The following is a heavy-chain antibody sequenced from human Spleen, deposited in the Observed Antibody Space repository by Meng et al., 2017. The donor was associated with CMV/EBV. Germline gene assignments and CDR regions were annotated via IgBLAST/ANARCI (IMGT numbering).Heavy chain of an antibody. Sequence: TFTSYGISWVRQAPGQGLEWMGWISAYNGNTNYAQKLQGRVTMTTDTSTSTAYMELRSLRSDDTAVYYCARAQSYYYDSSGYQNWFDPWGQGTLVTVSS. CDR2: ISAYNGNT. D-gene: IGHD3-22*01. CDR3: ARAQSYYYDSSGYQNWFDP. J-gene: IGHJ5*02. CDR1: TFTSYG. V-gene: IGHV1-18*01.